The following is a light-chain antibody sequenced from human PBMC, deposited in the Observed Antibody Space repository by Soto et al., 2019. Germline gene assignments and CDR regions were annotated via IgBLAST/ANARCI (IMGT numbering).Light chain of an antibody. CDR1: QTINNW. V-gene: IGKV1-5*03. CDR3: QQYGHSPRT. J-gene: IGKJ1*01. CDR2: EAS. Sequence: DFQMTQSPSTLSASVGDRVTITCRASQTINNWLAWYQQKPGKAPKLLIYEASTLQSGVPSRFSGSGSGTDFTLTITRLEPEDFALYYCQQYGHSPRTFGQGTKVEIK.